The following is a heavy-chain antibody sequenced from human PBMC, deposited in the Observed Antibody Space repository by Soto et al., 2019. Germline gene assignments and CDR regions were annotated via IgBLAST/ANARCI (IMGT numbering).Heavy chain of an antibody. CDR1: GYSFTNND. CDR2: MNPGSGDT. CDR3: ARMATFGSLHWFEP. D-gene: IGHD3-16*01. J-gene: IGHJ5*02. V-gene: IGHV1-8*01. Sequence: ASVKVSCKASGYSFTNNDVSWVRQATGQGLEWMGWMNPGSGDTGYAQKFQGRVTMTRDISTATAYMELSSLRSDDTATYYCARMATFGSLHWFEPWGQGTRVPDPS.